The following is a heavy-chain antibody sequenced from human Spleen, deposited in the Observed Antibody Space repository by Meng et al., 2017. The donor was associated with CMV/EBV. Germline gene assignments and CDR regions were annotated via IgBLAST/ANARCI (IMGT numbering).Heavy chain of an antibody. J-gene: IGHJ4*02. D-gene: IGHD1-26*01. CDR2: INPNSGGT. Sequence: SVKVSCKASGYTFTGYYIHWVRQAPGQGLEYMGWINPNSGGTNYAQQFEGRVTMTRDTSISTAYMELSRLRSDDTAVYYCARDHGRYWGQGTLVTVSS. V-gene: IGHV1-2*02. CDR3: ARDHGRY. CDR1: GYTFTGYY.